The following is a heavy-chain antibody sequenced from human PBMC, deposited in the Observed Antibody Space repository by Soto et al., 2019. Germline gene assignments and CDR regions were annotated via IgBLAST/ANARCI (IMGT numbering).Heavy chain of an antibody. CDR2: INWNSAVI. V-gene: IGHV3-9*01. Sequence: SLRLSCVVSGFTFDDYATHWVRQAPGGGLEWVSGINWNSAVIGYADSVKGRFTISRDNAKNALYLQMTSLRSEDTALYYCARDPSVTAIGRADHWGQGTLVTVSS. D-gene: IGHD5-18*01. CDR1: GFTFDDYA. J-gene: IGHJ4*02. CDR3: ARDPSVTAIGRADH.